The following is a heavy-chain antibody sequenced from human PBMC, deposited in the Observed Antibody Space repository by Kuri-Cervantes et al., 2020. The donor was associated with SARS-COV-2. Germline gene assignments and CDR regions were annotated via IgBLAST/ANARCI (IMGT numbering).Heavy chain of an antibody. CDR3: ARGVGTTPYDAFDI. V-gene: IGHV3-21*01. Sequence: GESLKISCAASGFTFSSYSMNWVRQPPGKGLEWVSSISSSGNYIFYAHSLRGRFTVSRDSAKNSLYLQMNSLRAEDTAVYYCARGVGTTPYDAFDIWGQGTMVTVSS. D-gene: IGHD1-26*01. CDR2: ISSSGNYI. CDR1: GFTFSSYS. J-gene: IGHJ3*02.